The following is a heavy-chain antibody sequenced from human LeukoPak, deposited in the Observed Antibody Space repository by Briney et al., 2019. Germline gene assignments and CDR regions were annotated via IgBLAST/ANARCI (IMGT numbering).Heavy chain of an antibody. J-gene: IGHJ6*03. CDR2: IRSKAYGGTT. Sequence: GGSLRLSCAASGFTFSTYWMSWVRQAPGKGLEWVGFIRSKAYGGTTEYAASVKGRFTISRDDSKSIAYLQMNSLKTEDTAVYYCTRKRIQLYTYYYYMDVWGKGTTVTVSS. V-gene: IGHV3-49*04. CDR3: TRKRIQLYTYYYYMDV. D-gene: IGHD5-18*01. CDR1: GFTFSTYW.